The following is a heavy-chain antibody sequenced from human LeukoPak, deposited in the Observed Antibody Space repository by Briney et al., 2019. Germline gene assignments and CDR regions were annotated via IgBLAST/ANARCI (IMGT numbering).Heavy chain of an antibody. CDR1: GGSFSGYY. CDR3: ARGRQGCSGGSCYLGYFQH. CDR2: INRSGST. D-gene: IGHD2-15*01. J-gene: IGHJ1*01. Sequence: SETLSLTCAVYGGSFSGYYWSWIRQPPGKGLEWIGEINRSGSTNYNPPLKSRVTISVDTSKNQFSLKLSSVTAADTAVYYCARGRQGCSGGSCYLGYFQHWGQGTLVTVSS. V-gene: IGHV4-34*01.